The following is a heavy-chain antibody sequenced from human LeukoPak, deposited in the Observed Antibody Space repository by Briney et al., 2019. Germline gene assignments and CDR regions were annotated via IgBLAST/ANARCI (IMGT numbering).Heavy chain of an antibody. CDR3: ARRSRDGYFLDS. D-gene: IGHD5-24*01. J-gene: IGHJ4*02. CDR2: TFSSGAT. V-gene: IGHV4-4*09. CDR1: GGSMSGYY. Sequence: SETLSLTCIVSGGSMSGYYWSWIRQPPGKGLEWIGHTFSSGATTYNPSLKSRVTISVDTSRSQFSLHLSSVTAADTAVYYCARRSRDGYFLDSWGQGTLVTVSS.